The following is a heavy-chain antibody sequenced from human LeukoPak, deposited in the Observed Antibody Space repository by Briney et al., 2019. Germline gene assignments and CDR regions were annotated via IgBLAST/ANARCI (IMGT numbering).Heavy chain of an antibody. J-gene: IGHJ4*02. CDR2: IIPIFGTA. CDR1: GGTFSSYA. Sequence: SVKVSCKASGGTFSSYAISWVRQAPGQGLEWMAWIIPIFGTANYAQKLQGRVTITTDESTSTAYMELSSLRSEDTAVYYCAIHRTSPRNIAVAGSFDYWGQGTLVTVSS. V-gene: IGHV1-69*05. CDR3: AIHRTSPRNIAVAGSFDY. D-gene: IGHD6-19*01.